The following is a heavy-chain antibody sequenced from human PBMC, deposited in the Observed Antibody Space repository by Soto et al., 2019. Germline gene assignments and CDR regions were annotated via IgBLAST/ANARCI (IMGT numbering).Heavy chain of an antibody. J-gene: IGHJ5*02. V-gene: IGHV4-39*01. CDR3: ASHLGYCSGGSCYNWFDP. CDR1: GGSISSSSYY. D-gene: IGHD2-15*01. Sequence: SETLSLTCTVSGGSISSSSYYWGWIRQPPGKGLEWIGSIYYSGSTYYNPSLKSRVTISVDTSKNQFSLKLSSVTAADTAVYYCASHLGYCSGGSCYNWFDPWGQGTLVTVSS. CDR2: IYYSGST.